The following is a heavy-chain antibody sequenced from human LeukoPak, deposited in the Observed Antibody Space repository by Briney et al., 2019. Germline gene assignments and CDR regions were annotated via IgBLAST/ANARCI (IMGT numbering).Heavy chain of an antibody. CDR2: IIPIFGTA. J-gene: IGHJ6*03. V-gene: IGHV1-69*13. CDR3: ARGPLEWLLWEPYYMDV. Sequence: SVKVSCKASGGTFSSYAISWVRQAPGQGLEWMGGIIPIFGTANYAQKFQGRVTITADESTSTAYMELSSLRSEDTAVYYYARGPLEWLLWEPYYMDVWGKGTTVTVSS. CDR1: GGTFSSYA. D-gene: IGHD3-3*01.